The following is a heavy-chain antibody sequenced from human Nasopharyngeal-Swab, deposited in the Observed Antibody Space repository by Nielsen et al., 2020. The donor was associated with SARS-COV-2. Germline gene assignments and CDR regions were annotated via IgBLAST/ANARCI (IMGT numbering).Heavy chain of an antibody. V-gene: IGHV3-7*03. Sequence: GGSLRLSCVPSRFTFSSYWMSCVRQAPGKGLEWVAYIKQDGSEKYYVDSVKGRFTISRDNAKNSLYLQMNSLRAEDTAVYYCAKDFSLSAFMVADMGFDYWGQGTLVTVSS. CDR3: AKDFSLSAFMVADMGFDY. CDR2: IKQDGSEK. CDR1: RFTFSSYW. J-gene: IGHJ4*02. D-gene: IGHD2/OR15-2a*01.